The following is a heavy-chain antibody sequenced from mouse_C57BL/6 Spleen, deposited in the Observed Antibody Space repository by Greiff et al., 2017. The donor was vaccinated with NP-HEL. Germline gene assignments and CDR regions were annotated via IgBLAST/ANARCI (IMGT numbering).Heavy chain of an antibody. CDR1: GYAFSSSW. CDR3: ARSRLGYYAMDY. D-gene: IGHD3-3*01. Sequence: QVQLQQSGPELVKPGASVKISCKASGYAFSSSWMNWVKQRPGKGLEWIGRIYPGDGDTNYNGKFKGKATLTADKSSSTAYMQLSSLTSEDSAVYFCARSRLGYYAMDYWGQGTSVTVSS. J-gene: IGHJ4*01. CDR2: IYPGDGDT. V-gene: IGHV1-82*01.